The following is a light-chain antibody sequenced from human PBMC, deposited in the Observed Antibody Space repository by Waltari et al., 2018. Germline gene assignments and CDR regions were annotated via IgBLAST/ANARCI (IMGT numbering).Light chain of an antibody. V-gene: IGKV1-5*03. Sequence: DIQLTQSPSTLSASVGARFTITCRASQSIRKWLAWYQQKPGKAPKLLISKASTLESGVPSRFSGSGSGTEFTLTISSLQPDDFATYYCQQYNSYSLLTFGGGTKVEIK. J-gene: IGKJ4*01. CDR3: QQYNSYSLLT. CDR2: KAS. CDR1: QSIRKW.